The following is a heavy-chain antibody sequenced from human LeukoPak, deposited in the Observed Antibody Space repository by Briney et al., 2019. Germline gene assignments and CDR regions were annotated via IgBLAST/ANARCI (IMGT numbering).Heavy chain of an antibody. CDR1: GLTFNAYW. CDR2: INQEGDQI. CDR3: ARVLSPGSGFPYYMDV. D-gene: IGHD3-10*01. J-gene: IGHJ6*03. Sequence: GGSLRLSCAASGLTFNAYWMSWVRQAPGKGLEWVANINQEGDQIYYVDSVKGRFTISRDNAKKSLNLQMNSLRDEDTAVYYCARVLSPGSGFPYYMDVWGQGTTVSVSS. V-gene: IGHV3-7*01.